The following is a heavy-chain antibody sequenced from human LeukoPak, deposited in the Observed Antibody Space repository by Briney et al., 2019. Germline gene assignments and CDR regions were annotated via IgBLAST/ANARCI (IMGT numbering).Heavy chain of an antibody. D-gene: IGHD3-16*01. Sequence: TSETLSLTCAVYGGSFSGYYWSWIRQPPEKGLEWIGSIYYSGSTYYNPSLKSRVTISVDTSKNQFSLKLSSVTAADTAVYYCARVGGPFDYWGQGTLVTVSS. CDR3: ARVGGPFDY. J-gene: IGHJ4*02. CDR2: IYYSGST. V-gene: IGHV4-34*01. CDR1: GGSFSGYY.